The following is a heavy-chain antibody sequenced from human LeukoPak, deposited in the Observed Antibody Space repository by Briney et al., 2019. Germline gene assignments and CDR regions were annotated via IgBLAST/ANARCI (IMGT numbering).Heavy chain of an antibody. Sequence: SETLSLTCTVSGGSISSSSYYWGWIRQPPGRGLGWIGSISYRGTTFYNPSLKSRVTISVDTSKNQFFLKVSSVTAADTAVYYCARGPHPGGAGYNLIDHWGQGTLVTVSP. J-gene: IGHJ4*02. V-gene: IGHV4-39*01. CDR2: ISYRGTT. CDR1: GGSISSSSYY. CDR3: ARGPHPGGAGYNLIDH. D-gene: IGHD5-24*01.